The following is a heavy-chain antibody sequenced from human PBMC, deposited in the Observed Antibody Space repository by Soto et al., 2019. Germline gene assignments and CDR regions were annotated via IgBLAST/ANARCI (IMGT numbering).Heavy chain of an antibody. Sequence: ASVKVSCKASGYTFADYYLHWVRQAPGQGLEWVGWIDPDSGATKYAQKFHGRVTMTRDTSIRTADMELSSLKASDTAIYYCARTAAAGKYYYGVDVWGQGTTVTVSS. V-gene: IGHV1-2*02. CDR3: ARTAAAGKYYYGVDV. D-gene: IGHD6-13*01. J-gene: IGHJ6*02. CDR1: GYTFADYY. CDR2: IDPDSGAT.